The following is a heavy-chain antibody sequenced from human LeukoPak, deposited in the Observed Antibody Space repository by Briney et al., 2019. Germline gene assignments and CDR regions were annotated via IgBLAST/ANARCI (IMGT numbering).Heavy chain of an antibody. J-gene: IGHJ4*02. CDR3: AKVGYGDQGCFDY. CDR1: GFTFRDYA. CDR2: ISWNSGSI. V-gene: IGHV3-9*01. D-gene: IGHD4-17*01. Sequence: HPGGSLRLSCATSGFTFRDYAMHWVRQAPGKGLEWVTGISWNSGSIGYADSVKGRFTISRDNAKNSLYLQMNSLRAEDTALYYCAKVGYGDQGCFDYWGQGTLVTVSS.